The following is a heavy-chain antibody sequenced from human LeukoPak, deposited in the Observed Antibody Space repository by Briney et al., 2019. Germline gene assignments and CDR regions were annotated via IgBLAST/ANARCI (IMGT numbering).Heavy chain of an antibody. Sequence: GGSLRLSCAASGFTFSSYAMSWVRQAPGKGLEWVSAISGSGGSTYYADSVKGRFTISRDNSKNTLYLQMNSLRAEDTAVYYCAKNRGMVTPYYYYYYMDVWGKGTTVTVSS. J-gene: IGHJ6*03. CDR1: GFTFSSYA. D-gene: IGHD5-18*01. V-gene: IGHV3-23*01. CDR2: ISGSGGST. CDR3: AKNRGMVTPYYYYYYMDV.